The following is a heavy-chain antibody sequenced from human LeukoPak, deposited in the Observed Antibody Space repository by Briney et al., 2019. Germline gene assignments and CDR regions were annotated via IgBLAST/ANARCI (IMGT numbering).Heavy chain of an antibody. CDR3: ARAHGEGLLWFGELYEYRSYFAY. CDR2: IYYSGST. V-gene: IGHV4-59*12. J-gene: IGHJ4*02. CDR1: GGSIRIYY. Sequence: PSETLSLTCTVSGGSIRIYYGSWIRQPPGKGLEWIGYIYYSGSTNYNPSLKRRVTISVDKSKNQFSLQLSSVTAADTAVYYCARAHGEGLLWFGELYEYRSYFAYWGQGTLVTVSS. D-gene: IGHD3-10*01.